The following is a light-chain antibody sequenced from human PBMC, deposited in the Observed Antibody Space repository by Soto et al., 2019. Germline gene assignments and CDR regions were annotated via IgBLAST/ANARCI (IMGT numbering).Light chain of an antibody. V-gene: IGKV3-20*01. CDR2: GAS. CDR1: QSVSSNN. Sequence: EIVLTQSPGTLSLSPGERATLSCRASQSVSSNNLAWYHQKPGQPPRLLIYGASSRATGIPDRFSGSGSRTDFTLTISRMEPEAFAVYYCQQYDNSITFGQGTRLEIE. J-gene: IGKJ5*01. CDR3: QQYDNSIT.